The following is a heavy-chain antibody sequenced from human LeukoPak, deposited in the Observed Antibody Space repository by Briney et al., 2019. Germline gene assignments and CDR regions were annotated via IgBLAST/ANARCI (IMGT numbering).Heavy chain of an antibody. CDR1: GGSISGYY. CDR3: ARSGETGYSYGYGHYYYGMDV. J-gene: IGHJ6*02. CDR2: IYYSGST. Sequence: PSETLSLTCTVSGGSISGYYWSWIRQPPGKGLEWIGCIYYSGSTNYNPSLKSRVTISVDTSKNQFSLKLSSVTAADTAVYYCARSGETGYSYGYGHYYYGMDVWGQGTTVTVSS. D-gene: IGHD5-18*01. V-gene: IGHV4-59*01.